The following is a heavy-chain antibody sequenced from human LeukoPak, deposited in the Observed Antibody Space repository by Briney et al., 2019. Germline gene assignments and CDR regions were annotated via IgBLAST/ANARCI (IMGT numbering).Heavy chain of an antibody. D-gene: IGHD3-10*01. Sequence: PSETLSLTCTVSGGSISSGSYYWSWIRQPAGKGLEWIGRIYTSGSTNYNPSLKSRVTISVDTSKNQFSLKLSSVTAADTAVYYCARDQMVRGVMSYYYYMDVWGKGATVTASS. CDR3: ARDQMVRGVMSYYYYMDV. V-gene: IGHV4-61*02. CDR2: IYTSGST. CDR1: GGSISSGSYY. J-gene: IGHJ6*03.